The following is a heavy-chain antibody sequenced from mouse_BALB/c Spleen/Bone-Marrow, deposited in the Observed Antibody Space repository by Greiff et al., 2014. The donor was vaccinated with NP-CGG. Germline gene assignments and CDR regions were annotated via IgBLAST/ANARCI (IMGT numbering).Heavy chain of an antibody. CDR1: GFDFSRYW. V-gene: IGHV4-1*02. J-gene: IGHJ4*01. CDR2: INPDSSTI. CDR3: ARPRGNYAMDY. Sequence: VQLKESGGGLVQPGGSLKLSCVASGFDFSRYWMSWVRQAPGKGLEWIGEINPDSSTINYTPSLKDKFIISRDNAKNTLYLQMSKVRSEDTALYYCARPRGNYAMDYWGQGTSVTVSS.